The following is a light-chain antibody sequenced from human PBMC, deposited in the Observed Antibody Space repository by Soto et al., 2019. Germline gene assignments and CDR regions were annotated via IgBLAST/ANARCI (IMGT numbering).Light chain of an antibody. Sequence: EIQIALSPATLSVSPGETATLSCRASQSGSSSLAWYQQRPGQAPRLLIYGASTRATDIPARFSGSGSGTEFTLTITNLQSEDFSIYHCQHYNNWSTFGQGTRLEIK. CDR3: QHYNNWST. V-gene: IGKV3-15*01. J-gene: IGKJ5*01. CDR1: QSGSSS. CDR2: GAS.